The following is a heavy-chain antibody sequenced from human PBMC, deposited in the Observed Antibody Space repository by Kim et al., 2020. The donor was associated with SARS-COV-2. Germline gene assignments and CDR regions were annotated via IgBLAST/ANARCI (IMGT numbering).Heavy chain of an antibody. CDR3: AIIRYGDYEFEYKDY. D-gene: IGHD4-17*01. CDR2: IYYSGST. Sequence: SETLSLTCTVSGGSISSGDYYWSWIRQPPGKGLEWIGYIYYSGSTYYNPSLKSRVTISVDTSKNQFSLKLSSVTAADTAVYYCAIIRYGDYEFEYKDYWGQGTLVTVSS. CDR1: GGSISSGDYY. J-gene: IGHJ4*02. V-gene: IGHV4-30-4*01.